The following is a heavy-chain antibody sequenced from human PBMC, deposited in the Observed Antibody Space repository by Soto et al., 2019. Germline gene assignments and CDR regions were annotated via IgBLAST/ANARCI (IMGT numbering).Heavy chain of an antibody. CDR3: ARVGPAHYYDSSGYYSPLDY. D-gene: IGHD3-22*01. CDR1: GDTFSSYA. V-gene: IGHV1-69*01. Sequence: QVQLVQSGAEVKKPGSSVKVSCKASGDTFSSYAINWVRQAPGQGLEWMGGIIPMFGKANYAQKFKGRVTITAGESTSTVYMELSSLRSEDTAVYYCARVGPAHYYDSSGYYSPLDYWGQGTLVTVSS. J-gene: IGHJ4*02. CDR2: IIPMFGKA.